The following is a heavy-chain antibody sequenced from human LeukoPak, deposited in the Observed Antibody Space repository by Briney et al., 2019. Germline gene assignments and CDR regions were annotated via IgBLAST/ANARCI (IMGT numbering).Heavy chain of an antibody. CDR1: GFTLSPIT. Sequence: GGSLRLSCVAAGFTLSPITMSWVRQAPGKGLEWVAGMYGRGDVFYADSVKGRFTVSRDNAKNSLYLQMSSLRAEDTAVYYCAKGDYYDSSGLFDYWGQGTLVTVSS. D-gene: IGHD3-22*01. CDR3: AKGDYYDSSGLFDY. V-gene: IGHV3-23*01. CDR2: MYGRGDV. J-gene: IGHJ4*02.